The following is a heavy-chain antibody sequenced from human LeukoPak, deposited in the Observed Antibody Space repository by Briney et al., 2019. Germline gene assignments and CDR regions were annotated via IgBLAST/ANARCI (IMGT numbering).Heavy chain of an antibody. Sequence: SVKVSCKTSGYTFTTYGISWVRQAPGQGLEWMGGIIPIFGTANYAQKSQGRVTITTDESTSTAYMELSSLRSEDTAVYYCARSLVHHSSGYYYWFDPWGQGTLVSVSS. CDR1: GYTFTTYG. CDR3: ARSLVHHSSGYYYWFDP. J-gene: IGHJ5*02. CDR2: IIPIFGTA. D-gene: IGHD3-22*01. V-gene: IGHV1-69*05.